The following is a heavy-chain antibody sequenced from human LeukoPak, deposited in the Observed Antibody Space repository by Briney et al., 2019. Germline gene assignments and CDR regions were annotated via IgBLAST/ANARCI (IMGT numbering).Heavy chain of an antibody. J-gene: IGHJ6*03. CDR2: IFYSGST. V-gene: IGHV4-39*07. D-gene: IGHD3-22*01. Sequence: SETLSLTCTVSSGSISTSNYYWGWVRQPPGKALEWIGNIFYSGSTYYNPSLKSRVTISVDTSKNQFSLKLSSVTAADTAVYYCARVRYYYDSSGYYSLRNYYYYYMDVWGKGTTVTVSS. CDR3: ARVRYYYDSSGYYSLRNYYYYYMDV. CDR1: SGSISTSNYY.